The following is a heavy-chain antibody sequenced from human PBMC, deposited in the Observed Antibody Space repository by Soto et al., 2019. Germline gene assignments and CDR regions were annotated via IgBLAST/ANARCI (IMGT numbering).Heavy chain of an antibody. CDR1: GGSISSYY. CDR2: MSYGGST. Sequence: SETLSLTSTVSGGSISSYYWSWIRQPPGKGLEWIGYMSYGGSTSYNPSLKSRVTMSVDTSKDQFSLKLSSVTAADTAVYYCARHLVDDAFDIWGRGTMVTVSS. J-gene: IGHJ3*02. CDR3: ARHLVDDAFDI. V-gene: IGHV4-59*08.